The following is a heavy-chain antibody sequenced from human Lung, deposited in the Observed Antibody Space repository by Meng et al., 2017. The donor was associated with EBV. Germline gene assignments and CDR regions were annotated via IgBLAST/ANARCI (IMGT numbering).Heavy chain of an antibody. D-gene: IGHD2-2*01. CDR3: AKEGSKYASAWFDY. J-gene: IGHJ4*02. Sequence: GRAVESGGVVGHPWGLLRLSCTTSGFTFSSFGMRWVRQAPAKGLEWVAVIAHDGSVKYYADSVEGRFTISRDNSKNTLDLEMNSLTPEDTALYYCAKEGSKYASAWFDYWGQGTLVTVSS. CDR1: GFTFSSFG. V-gene: IGHV3-30*18. CDR2: IAHDGSVK.